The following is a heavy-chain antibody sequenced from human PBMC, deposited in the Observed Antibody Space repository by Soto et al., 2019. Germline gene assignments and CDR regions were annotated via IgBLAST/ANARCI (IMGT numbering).Heavy chain of an antibody. J-gene: IGHJ4*02. CDR2: IYHSGNT. CDR3: AREGSLGCWLQPLDV. D-gene: IGHD1-1*01. V-gene: IGHV4-4*02. Sequence: PSETLSLTCAVTGRPISSSNWWSWVRQPPGKGLEWIGEIYHSGNTHYNPSLQSRVTISVNKAQNQFSLEQTSITAADTAVYSCAREGSLGCWLQPLDVWGQGALVTVSS. CDR1: GRPISSSNW.